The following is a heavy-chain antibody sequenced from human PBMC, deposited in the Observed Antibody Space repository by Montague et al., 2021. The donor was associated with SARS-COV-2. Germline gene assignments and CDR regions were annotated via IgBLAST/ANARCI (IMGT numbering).Heavy chain of an antibody. CDR2: IYYSGST. Sequence: SETLSFTCTVSGGSISSYYWSWIRQPPGKGLEWIGYIYYSGSTNYNPSLESRVTISVDTSKNQFSLKLSSVTAADTAVYYCARGSGWMGNALDIWGQGTMVTVSS. CDR3: ARGSGWMGNALDI. J-gene: IGHJ3*02. V-gene: IGHV4-59*01. D-gene: IGHD6-19*01. CDR1: GGSISSYY.